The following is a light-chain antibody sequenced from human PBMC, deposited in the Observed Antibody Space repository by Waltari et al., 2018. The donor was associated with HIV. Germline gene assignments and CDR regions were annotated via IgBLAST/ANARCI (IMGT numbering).Light chain of an antibody. CDR2: AAS. CDR3: QKYNSAPRT. Sequence: DVQMTQSPSSLSASVGDRVSITCRASQGIGHSLAWYQQKPGKVPNLLIYAASNLQSGVPARFSGSGSGTHFTLTISSLQPEDIATYYCQKYNSAPRTFGQGTKVEIK. CDR1: QGIGHS. V-gene: IGKV1-27*01. J-gene: IGKJ1*01.